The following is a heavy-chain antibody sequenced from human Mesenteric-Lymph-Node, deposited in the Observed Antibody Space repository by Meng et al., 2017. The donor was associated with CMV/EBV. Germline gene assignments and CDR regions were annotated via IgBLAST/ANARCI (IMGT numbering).Heavy chain of an antibody. D-gene: IGHD3/OR15-3a*01. CDR1: GFTFSTSA. CDR3: ARGTLFGPESWFDP. V-gene: IGHV3-30*04. Sequence: GESLKISCAASGFTFSTSAMHWVRQAPGKGLEWVAVISYDGTNKYYADSVKGRFTISRDNSKNTLDLQMNSLKLDDTAVYYCARGTLFGPESWFDPRGQGTLVTVSS. CDR2: ISYDGTNK. J-gene: IGHJ5*02.